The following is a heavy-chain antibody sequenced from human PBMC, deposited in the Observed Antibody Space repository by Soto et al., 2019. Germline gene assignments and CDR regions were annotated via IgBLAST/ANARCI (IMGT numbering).Heavy chain of an antibody. CDR2: ISSSGSTI. J-gene: IGHJ5*02. V-gene: IGHV3-48*01. D-gene: IGHD3-22*01. CDR3: ARVAYYYDSSGYFS. Sequence: EVQLVESGGGLVQPGGSLRLSCAASGFTFSSYNMNWVRQAPGKGLEWVSYISSSGSTIYYADSVKGRFTISRDNAKNSLYLQMNSLRAEDTAVYYCARVAYYYDSSGYFSWGQGTLVTVSS. CDR1: GFTFSSYN.